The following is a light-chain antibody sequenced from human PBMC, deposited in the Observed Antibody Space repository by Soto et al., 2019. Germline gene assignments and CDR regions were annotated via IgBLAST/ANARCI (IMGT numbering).Light chain of an antibody. CDR2: GAS. CDR1: QSVSSGY. J-gene: IGKJ1*01. Sequence: EIVLTQSPGTLSLSPGERATLSCRASQSVSSGYLAWYQQKPGQAPRLLIYGASSRATGIPDRFSGSGSGKDFTLTISRLEPEDFAVYYCQQYGSSQLVGQGTKVEIK. CDR3: QQYGSSQL. V-gene: IGKV3-20*01.